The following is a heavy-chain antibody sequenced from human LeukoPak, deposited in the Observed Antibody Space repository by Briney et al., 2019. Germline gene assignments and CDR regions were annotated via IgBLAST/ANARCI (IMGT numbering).Heavy chain of an antibody. Sequence: QLGGSLRLSCAASGFTFSSYAMGWVRQAPGRGLEWVSGVSGSGGSTYYADSVKGRFTISRDNSKNTLYLQINSLRAEDTALYFCAKGSGSRAGVFDIWGQGTMVTVSS. CDR2: VSGSGGST. J-gene: IGHJ3*02. D-gene: IGHD1-26*01. CDR3: AKGSGSRAGVFDI. V-gene: IGHV3-23*01. CDR1: GFTFSSYA.